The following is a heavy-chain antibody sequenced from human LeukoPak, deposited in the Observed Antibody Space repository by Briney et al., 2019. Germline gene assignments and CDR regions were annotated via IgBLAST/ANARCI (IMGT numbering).Heavy chain of an antibody. CDR2: FDPEDGET. Sequence: GASVKVSCKVSGYTLTELSMHWVRQAPGKGLEWMGGFDPEDGETIYAQKFQGRVTMTEDTSTDTAYMELSSLRSEDTAVYYCAIPDPYGDRDIFDYWGQGTLVTVSS. D-gene: IGHD4-17*01. J-gene: IGHJ4*02. CDR1: GYTLTELS. CDR3: AIPDPYGDRDIFDY. V-gene: IGHV1-24*01.